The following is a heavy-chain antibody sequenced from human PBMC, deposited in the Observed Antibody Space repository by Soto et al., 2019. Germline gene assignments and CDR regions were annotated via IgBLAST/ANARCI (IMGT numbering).Heavy chain of an antibody. CDR3: AKDIGSGSAVDY. V-gene: IGHV3-9*01. D-gene: IGHD3-10*01. Sequence: GGSLRLSCAASGFTFDDYAMHWVRQAPGKGLGWVSGISWNSGSIGYADSVKGRFTISRDNAKNSLYLQMNSLRAEDTALYYCAKDIGSGSAVDYWGQGTLVTVSS. CDR1: GFTFDDYA. CDR2: ISWNSGSI. J-gene: IGHJ4*02.